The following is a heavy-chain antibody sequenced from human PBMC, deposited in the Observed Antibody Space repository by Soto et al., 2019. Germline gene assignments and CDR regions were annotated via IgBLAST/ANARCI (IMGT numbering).Heavy chain of an antibody. D-gene: IGHD3-22*01. CDR1: GGTFSNYA. CDR2: IIPLFGTT. V-gene: IGHV1-69*12. Sequence: QVQLVQSGAEVKKPGSSVTVSCRASGGTFSNYAINWVRQAPGQGLEWMAGIIPLFGTTNYAQKFQGRVTSTADESTSTPYMELTSLRSENTAVFYCATSPYSYDTSGYLDYWGQGTLVTVSS. J-gene: IGHJ4*02. CDR3: ATSPYSYDTSGYLDY.